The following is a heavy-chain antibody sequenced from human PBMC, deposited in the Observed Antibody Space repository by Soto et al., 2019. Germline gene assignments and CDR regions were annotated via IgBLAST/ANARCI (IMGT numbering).Heavy chain of an antibody. D-gene: IGHD6-13*01. J-gene: IGHJ4*02. CDR2: ISGSGGST. CDR3: ARDRYSSSWYLGFDY. V-gene: IGHV3-23*01. Sequence: EVQLLESGGGLVQPGGSLRLSCAASGFTFSSYAMSWVRQAPGKGLEWVSAISGSGGSTYYADSVKGRFTISRDNSKNTLYLQMNSLRAEDTAVYYCARDRYSSSWYLGFDYWGQGTLVTVSS. CDR1: GFTFSSYA.